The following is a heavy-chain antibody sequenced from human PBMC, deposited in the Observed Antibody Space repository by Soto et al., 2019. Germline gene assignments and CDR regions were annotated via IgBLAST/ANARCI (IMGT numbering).Heavy chain of an antibody. Sequence: PSETLSLTCTVSGGSIRSGDNYWSWIRQTPGKGLEWIGYIYYRGSTYYNQSLKSRVTISVDTSMNQFSLTLTSVTAADTAVYYCAGDPARGGGSYLGYFDYWGQGTPVTVS. CDR1: GGSIRSGDNY. D-gene: IGHD1-26*01. CDR2: IYYRGST. J-gene: IGHJ4*02. CDR3: AGDPARGGGSYLGYFDY. V-gene: IGHV4-30-4*01.